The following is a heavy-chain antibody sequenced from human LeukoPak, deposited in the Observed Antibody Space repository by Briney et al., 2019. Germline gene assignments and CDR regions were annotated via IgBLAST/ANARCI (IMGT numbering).Heavy chain of an antibody. CDR2: ISSSSSYI. J-gene: IGHJ4*02. V-gene: IGHV3-21*01. D-gene: IGHD3-22*01. Sequence: GGSLRLSCAASRFTFSSSWMNWVRQAPGKGLEWVSSISSSSSYIYYADSVKGRFTISRDNAKNSLYVQMNSLRAEDTAVYYCARGNLYYDSSGFDYWGQGTLVTVSS. CDR3: ARGNLYYDSSGFDY. CDR1: RFTFSSSW.